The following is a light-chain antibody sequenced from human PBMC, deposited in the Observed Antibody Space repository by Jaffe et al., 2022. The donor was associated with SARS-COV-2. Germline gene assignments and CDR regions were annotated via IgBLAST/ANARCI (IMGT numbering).Light chain of an antibody. Sequence: QSVLTQPPSVSAAPGQKVTISCSGSSSNVGANYVSWYQQLPGTAPKLLFYENNKRPSGIPDRFSGSKSGTSATLGITGLQTGDEADYYCGTWDSSLSAWVFGGGTKLTVL. CDR3: GTWDSSLSAWV. CDR1: SSNVGANY. J-gene: IGLJ3*02. CDR2: ENN. V-gene: IGLV1-51*01.